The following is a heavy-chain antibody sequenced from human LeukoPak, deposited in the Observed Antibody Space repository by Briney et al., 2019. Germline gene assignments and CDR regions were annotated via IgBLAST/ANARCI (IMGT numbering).Heavy chain of an antibody. D-gene: IGHD7-27*01. CDR2: INPGGNEI. V-gene: IGHV3-7*01. CDR1: GSTLRSYW. J-gene: IGHJ4*02. Sequence: PGGSLRLSCPFSGSTLRSYWMNWVRQAPGKGLEWVANINPGGNEIRSVDSVKGRSIISRDNAKNSLDLQMSSLRVEDTAVYYCMCWGMDNHWDQGILVTVSS. CDR3: MCWGMDNH.